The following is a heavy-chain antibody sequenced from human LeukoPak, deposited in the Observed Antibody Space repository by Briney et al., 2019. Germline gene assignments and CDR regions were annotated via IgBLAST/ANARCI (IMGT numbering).Heavy chain of an antibody. J-gene: IGHJ6*03. CDR1: GGTFSSYA. CDR3: ARDVANLIVVVPAAKLYYMDV. V-gene: IGHV1-69*05. CDR2: IIPIFGTA. Sequence: ASVKVSCKASGGTFSSYAISWVRQAPGQGLEWMGGIIPIFGTANYAQKFQGRVTITTDESTSTAYMELSSLRSEDTAVYYCARDVANLIVVVPAAKLYYMDVWGKGTTVTVSS. D-gene: IGHD2-2*01.